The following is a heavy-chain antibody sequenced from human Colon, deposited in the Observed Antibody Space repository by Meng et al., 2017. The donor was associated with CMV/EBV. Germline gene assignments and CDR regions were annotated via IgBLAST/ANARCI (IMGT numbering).Heavy chain of an antibody. D-gene: IGHD2-2*01. CDR2: INPNSGGT. Sequence: ASVKVSCKASGYTFTGYYMHWVRQAPGQGLEWMGWINPNSGGTNYAQKFQGRVTMTRDKSISTAYMELSRLRSDDTAVYYCARHCSSTSCQPYYYGMDVWGQGTTVTVSS. J-gene: IGHJ6*02. V-gene: IGHV1-2*02. CDR3: ARHCSSTSCQPYYYGMDV. CDR1: GYTFTGYY.